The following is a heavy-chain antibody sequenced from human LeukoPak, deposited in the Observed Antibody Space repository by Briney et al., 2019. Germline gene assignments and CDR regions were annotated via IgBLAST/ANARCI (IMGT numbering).Heavy chain of an antibody. CDR3: ARHRFHSP. D-gene: IGHD3-16*02. Sequence: SETLSLTCAVYGGSFSGYYWSWIRQPPGKGLEWIGEINHSGSTNYNPSLKSRVTISVDTSKNQFSLKLSSVTAADTAVYYCARHRFHSPWGQGTLVTVSS. CDR2: INHSGST. J-gene: IGHJ5*02. CDR1: GGSFSGYY. V-gene: IGHV4-34*01.